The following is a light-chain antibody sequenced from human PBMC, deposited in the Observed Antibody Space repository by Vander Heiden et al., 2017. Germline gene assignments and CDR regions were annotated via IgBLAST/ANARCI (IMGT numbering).Light chain of an antibody. CDR3: AAWDDSRSGWV. Sequence: QSVLTQPPPASGPPGQRVTISCSGSSSNIGSNYVYWYQQLPGTAPKLLIYRNNQRPSGVPVRLSGSRSGTSASLAISGLRAEDEADYYCAAWDDSRSGWVFGGGTKLTVL. J-gene: IGLJ3*02. CDR1: SSNIGSNY. V-gene: IGLV1-47*01. CDR2: RNN.